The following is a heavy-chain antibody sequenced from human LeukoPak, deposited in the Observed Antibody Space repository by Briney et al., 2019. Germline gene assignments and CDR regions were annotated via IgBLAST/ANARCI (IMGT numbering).Heavy chain of an antibody. J-gene: IGHJ4*02. V-gene: IGHV3-30*02. D-gene: IGHD6-13*01. Sequence: GGSLRLSCAASGFTFSSYGMHWVRQAPGKGLEWVAFIRYDGSNKYYADSVKGRFTISRDNSKNTLYLQMNSLRAEDTAVYYCAKIHPSERWYSSSWTFDYWGQGTLVTVSS. CDR1: GFTFSSYG. CDR2: IRYDGSNK. CDR3: AKIHPSERWYSSSWTFDY.